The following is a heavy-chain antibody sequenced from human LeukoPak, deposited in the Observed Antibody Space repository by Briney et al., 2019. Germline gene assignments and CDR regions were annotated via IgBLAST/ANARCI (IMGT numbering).Heavy chain of an antibody. J-gene: IGHJ4*02. CDR2: IRGSSTTI. CDR3: ARDARSHCGTDACYGPYFDY. CDR1: GFSFSTSS. Sequence: TGGSLRLSCAASGFSFSTSSMSWVRQTPGKGLEWISYIRGSSTTIYYADSVKGRFTISRDNARNSLYLQMNGLRAEDTGVYFCARDARSHCGTDACYGPYFDYWGQGSLVTVSS. V-gene: IGHV3-48*01. D-gene: IGHD2-2*01.